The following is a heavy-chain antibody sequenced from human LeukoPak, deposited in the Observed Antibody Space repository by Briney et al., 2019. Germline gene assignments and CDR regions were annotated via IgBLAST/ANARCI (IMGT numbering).Heavy chain of an antibody. J-gene: IGHJ6*02. Sequence: PGGSLRLSCAASGFTFSSYAMSWVRQAPRKGLEWVSAISGSGGSTYYADSVKGRFTISRDNSKNTLYLQMNSLRAEDTAVYYCAKGYSSSRSILWYYYYGMDVWGQGTTVTVSS. D-gene: IGHD6-13*01. CDR2: ISGSGGST. CDR3: AKGYSSSRSILWYYYYGMDV. V-gene: IGHV3-23*01. CDR1: GFTFSSYA.